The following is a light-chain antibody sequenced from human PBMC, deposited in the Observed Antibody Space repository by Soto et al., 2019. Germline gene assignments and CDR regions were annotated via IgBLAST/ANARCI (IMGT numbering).Light chain of an antibody. Sequence: DIQMTQSPSTLSASVGDRVTITCRASQSISSWLAWYQQKPGKAPKLLIYDASSLESGVPSRFSGSGSGTEFTLNISSLQPDDFATYYCQQYNSYSGVTFGPGTKVDIK. CDR2: DAS. CDR3: QQYNSYSGVT. CDR1: QSISSW. V-gene: IGKV1-5*01. J-gene: IGKJ3*01.